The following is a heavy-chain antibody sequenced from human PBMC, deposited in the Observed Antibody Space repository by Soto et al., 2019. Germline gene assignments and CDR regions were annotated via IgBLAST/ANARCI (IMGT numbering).Heavy chain of an antibody. Sequence: PGGSLRLSCAASGFTFDDYAMHWVRQAPGKGLEWVSLISWDGGSTYYADSVKGRFTISRDNSKNSLYLQMNSLRAEDTALYYCAKDIGEAALTPWSCMDVWGQGTTVTVSS. CDR3: AKDIGEAALTPWSCMDV. CDR1: GFTFDDYA. CDR2: ISWDGGST. D-gene: IGHD2-15*01. J-gene: IGHJ6*02. V-gene: IGHV3-43D*04.